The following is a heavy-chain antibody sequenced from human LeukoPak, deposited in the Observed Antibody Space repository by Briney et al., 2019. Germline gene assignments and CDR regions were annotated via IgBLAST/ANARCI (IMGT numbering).Heavy chain of an antibody. CDR2: INPNSGGT. CDR1: GYTFTDYY. J-gene: IGHJ4*02. CDR3: ARARWQLVPYFDS. D-gene: IGHD6-6*01. Sequence: GASVKVSCKASGYTFTDYYMHWVRQAPGQGLECMGWINPNSGGTNFAQKFQGRVAMTRDTSISTAYLELGSLRSDDTAVYFCARARWQLVPYFDSWGQGTLVTVSS. V-gene: IGHV1-2*02.